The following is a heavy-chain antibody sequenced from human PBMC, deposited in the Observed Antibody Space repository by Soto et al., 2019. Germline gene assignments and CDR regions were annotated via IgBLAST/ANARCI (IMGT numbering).Heavy chain of an antibody. CDR3: ASLGYYDSSGYYVGY. CDR1: GGSISSYY. D-gene: IGHD3-22*01. CDR2: IYYSGST. Sequence: PSETLSLTCTVSGGSISSYYWSWIRQPPGKGLEWIGYIYYSGSTNYNPSLKSRVTISVDTSKNQFSLKLSSVTAADTAVYYCASLGYYDSSGYYVGYWGQGTLVTVSS. V-gene: IGHV4-59*08. J-gene: IGHJ4*02.